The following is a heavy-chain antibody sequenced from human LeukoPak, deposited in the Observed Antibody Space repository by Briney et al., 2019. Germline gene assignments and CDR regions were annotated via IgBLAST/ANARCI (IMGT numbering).Heavy chain of an antibody. V-gene: IGHV4-4*07. J-gene: IGHJ6*03. CDR3: ARDNYDFWSGYLPGGGDYYYYMDV. D-gene: IGHD3-3*01. Sequence: SETLSLTCTVSGYSISSGYYWSWIRQPAGKGLEWIGRIYTSGSTNYNPSLKSRVTMSVDTSKNQFSLKLSSVTAADTAVYYCARDNYDFWSGYLPGGGDYYYYMDVWGKGTTVTVSS. CDR2: IYTSGST. CDR1: GYSISSGYY.